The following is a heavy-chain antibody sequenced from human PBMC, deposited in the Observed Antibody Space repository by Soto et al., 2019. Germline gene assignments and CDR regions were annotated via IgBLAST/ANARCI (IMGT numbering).Heavy chain of an antibody. CDR3: ARHRGVAVGVPYYFGMDI. CDR2: MYSSGST. Sequence: SETLSLTCTVSGGSIIRSNYYWDWIRQPPGKGLEWIGSMYSSGSTHCNPSLKSRVSIFADTSKNQLSLNLSSVTAADTAVYYCARHRGVAVGVPYYFGMDIWGQGTTVTVSS. J-gene: IGHJ6*02. CDR1: GGSIIRSNYY. D-gene: IGHD6-19*01. V-gene: IGHV4-39*01.